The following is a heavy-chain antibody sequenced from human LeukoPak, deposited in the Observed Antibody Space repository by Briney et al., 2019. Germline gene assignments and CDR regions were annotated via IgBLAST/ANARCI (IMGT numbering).Heavy chain of an antibody. J-gene: IGHJ6*02. CDR1: GFTYSSYW. CDR3: AREVGHYYGMDV. D-gene: IGHD2-15*01. V-gene: IGHV3-74*01. CDR2: INSDGSNT. Sequence: GGSLRLSCAASGFTYSSYWMHWVRQAPGKGLVWVSHINSDGSNTNYADYVKGRFTISRDNAKNTLYLQLNSLRAEDTAVCYCAREVGHYYGMDVWGQGTTVTVSS.